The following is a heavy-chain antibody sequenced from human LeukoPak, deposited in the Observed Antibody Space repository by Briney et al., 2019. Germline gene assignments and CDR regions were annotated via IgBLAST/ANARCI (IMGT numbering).Heavy chain of an antibody. CDR3: ARSTPRIVVVPAAIWFDP. CDR1: GGTFSSYA. CDR2: IIPIFGTA. J-gene: IGHJ5*02. V-gene: IGHV1-69*13. D-gene: IGHD2-2*01. Sequence: ASVKVSCKASGGTFSSYAISWVRQAPGQGLEWMGGIIPIFGTANYAQKFQGRVTITADESTSTAYMELSSLRSEDTAVYYCARSTPRIVVVPAAIWFDPWGQGTLVTVSS.